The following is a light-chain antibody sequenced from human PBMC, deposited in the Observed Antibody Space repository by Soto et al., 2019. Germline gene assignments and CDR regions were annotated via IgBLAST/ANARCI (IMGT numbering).Light chain of an antibody. CDR2: GAS. CDR3: QQYGSTPPT. CDR1: ESVSNNY. V-gene: IGKV3-20*01. J-gene: IGKJ1*01. Sequence: EIVLTQSPGTLSLSPGERATLSCRASESVSNNYLASYQRKPGQAPRLLIYGASYRDTDIPYRFSGSRSGTDFTLTIARLEAEDFAVYICQQYGSTPPTFGLGTKVEI.